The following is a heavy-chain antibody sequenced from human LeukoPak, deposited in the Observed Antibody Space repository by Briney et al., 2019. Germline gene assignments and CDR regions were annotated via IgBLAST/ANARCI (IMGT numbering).Heavy chain of an antibody. Sequence: GGSLRLSCAASGFTFSSYWLHWVRQVPGKGLEWVAVISYDGSNKYYADSVKGRFTISRDNSKNTLYLQMNSLRAEDTAVYYCAKAARYYDSSGYSTGAFDIWGQGTMVTVSS. J-gene: IGHJ3*02. V-gene: IGHV3-30*18. CDR1: GFTFSSYW. CDR3: AKAARYYDSSGYSTGAFDI. CDR2: ISYDGSNK. D-gene: IGHD3-22*01.